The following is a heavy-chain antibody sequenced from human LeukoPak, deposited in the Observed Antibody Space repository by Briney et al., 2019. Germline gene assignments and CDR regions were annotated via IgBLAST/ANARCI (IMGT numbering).Heavy chain of an antibody. V-gene: IGHV4-61*02. CDR1: GGSISSSSYY. CDR2: VYTSGTT. CDR3: ARDRTDYDILTASENWFDP. D-gene: IGHD3-9*01. Sequence: PSETLSLTCTVSGGSISSSSYYWSWIRQPAGKGLEWIGRVYTSGTTNYNPSLKSQVTISLDTSQNQFSLKLSSVTAADTAVYYCARDRTDYDILTASENWFDPWGQGTLVTVSS. J-gene: IGHJ5*02.